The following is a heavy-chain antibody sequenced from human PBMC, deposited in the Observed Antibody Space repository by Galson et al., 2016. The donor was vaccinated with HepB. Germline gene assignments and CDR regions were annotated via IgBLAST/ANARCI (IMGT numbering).Heavy chain of an antibody. CDR1: GFTFNNYG. Sequence: SLRLSCATSGFTFNNYGINWVRQAPGKGLEWVAVISYDGNNKHYADAVKGRFTISRDSSTNTVYLQMNSLRADDTAVYFCARDRGLLHYYYGMDVGGQGTTVTVSS. J-gene: IGHJ6*02. D-gene: IGHD4-17*01. V-gene: IGHV3-33*08. CDR2: ISYDGNNK. CDR3: ARDRGLLHYYYGMDV.